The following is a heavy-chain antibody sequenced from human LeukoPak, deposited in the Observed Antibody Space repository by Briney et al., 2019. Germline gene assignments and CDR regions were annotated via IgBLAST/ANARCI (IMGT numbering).Heavy chain of an antibody. CDR2: ISSSSSYI. D-gene: IGHD3-10*01. CDR1: GFTFSSYS. Sequence: GGSLRLSCAASGFTFSSYSMNWVRQAPGKGLEWVSSISSSSSYIYYADSVKGRFTISRDNAKNSLYLQMNSLRAEDTAVYYCARPTLTVWFGEFHAFDIWGQGTMVTVSS. V-gene: IGHV3-21*01. CDR3: ARPTLTVWFGEFHAFDI. J-gene: IGHJ3*02.